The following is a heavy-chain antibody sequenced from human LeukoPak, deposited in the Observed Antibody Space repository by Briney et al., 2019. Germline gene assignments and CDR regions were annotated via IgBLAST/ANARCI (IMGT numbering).Heavy chain of an antibody. CDR3: ARGGDVVVVAGMRFNWFDP. J-gene: IGHJ5*02. Sequence: AASVKVSCTASGYTFTGYYMHWVRQAPGQGLEWMGWINPKSGGTIYAQKFQGWVTMTRDTSINTAYMEMNRLRSDDTAVYYCARGGDVVVVAGMRFNWFDPWGQGTLVTVSS. CDR2: INPKSGGT. V-gene: IGHV1-2*04. D-gene: IGHD2-15*01. CDR1: GYTFTGYY.